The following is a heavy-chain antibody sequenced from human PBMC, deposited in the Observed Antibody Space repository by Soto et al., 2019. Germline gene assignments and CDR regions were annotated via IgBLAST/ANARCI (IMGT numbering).Heavy chain of an antibody. CDR2: IWCDGSNK. Sequence: QVQLVESGGGVVQPGRSLRLSCAASGFTFSSYGMHWVRQAPGKGLEWVAVIWCDGSNKYYADSVKGRFTISRDNSKNTLYLQMNSLRAEDTAVYYCARDDSTARDYYYYGMDVWGQGTTVTVSS. CDR3: ARDDSTARDYYYYGMDV. CDR1: GFTFSSYG. V-gene: IGHV3-33*01. J-gene: IGHJ6*02. D-gene: IGHD3-22*01.